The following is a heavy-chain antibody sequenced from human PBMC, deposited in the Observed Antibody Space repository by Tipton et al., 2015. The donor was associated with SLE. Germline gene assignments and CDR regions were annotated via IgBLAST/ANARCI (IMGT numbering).Heavy chain of an antibody. Sequence: TLSLTCTVSGYSISSGYYWGWIRQPPGKGLEWIGSIYYSGSTYYNPSLKSRVTISVDTPKKQFSLKLSSVTAADTAVYYCARDRSADYPYGYFDLWGRGTLVTVSS. CDR2: IYYSGST. CDR1: GYSISSGYY. CDR3: ARDRSADYPYGYFDL. V-gene: IGHV4-38-2*02. J-gene: IGHJ2*01. D-gene: IGHD3-3*01.